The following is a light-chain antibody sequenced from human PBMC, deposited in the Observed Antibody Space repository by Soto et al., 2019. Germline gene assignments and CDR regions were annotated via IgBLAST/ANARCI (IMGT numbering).Light chain of an antibody. Sequence: EIVMTQSPATLSVSPGERSTLSCRASQSFSSNLAWYQQKPGQAPRLLIYGASTRATGIPDRFSGSGYGTEFTLTISSPQSEDYSVYYCQPYNNFAPYPFGQGNKLEIK. V-gene: IGKV3-15*01. CDR3: QPYNNFAPYP. CDR2: GAS. J-gene: IGKJ2*01. CDR1: QSFSSN.